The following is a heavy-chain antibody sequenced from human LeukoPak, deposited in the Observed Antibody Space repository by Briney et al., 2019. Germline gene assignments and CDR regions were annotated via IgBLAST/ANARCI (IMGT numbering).Heavy chain of an antibody. Sequence: GGSLRLSCAASGFTFSSYWMSWVRQAPGKGLEWVANIKQDGSEKYYVDSVKGRFTISRDNAKNSLYLQMNSLRAEDTAVYYCARDPYCSSTSCYEEDAFDIWDQGTMVTVSS. CDR3: ARDPYCSSTSCYEEDAFDI. V-gene: IGHV3-7*01. J-gene: IGHJ3*02. CDR2: IKQDGSEK. CDR1: GFTFSSYW. D-gene: IGHD2-2*01.